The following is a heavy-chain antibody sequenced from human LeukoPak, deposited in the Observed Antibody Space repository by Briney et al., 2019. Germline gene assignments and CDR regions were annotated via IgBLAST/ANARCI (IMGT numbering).Heavy chain of an antibody. CDR1: GGSISGYY. CDR3: ARKTVVAGTGNFDY. V-gene: IGHV4-59*01. CDR2: IYYSGTT. Sequence: SETLSLTCTVSGGSISGYYWSWIRQPPGKGLEWIGYIYYSGTTNYNPSLRSRVTISVDTSKNQFSLNLSSVTAADTAVYYCARKTVVAGTGNFDYWGQGILVTVSS. J-gene: IGHJ4*02. D-gene: IGHD6-19*01.